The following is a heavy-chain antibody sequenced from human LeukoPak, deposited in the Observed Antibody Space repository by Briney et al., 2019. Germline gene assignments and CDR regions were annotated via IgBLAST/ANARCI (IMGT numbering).Heavy chain of an antibody. CDR2: ISSSSSYI. CDR3: ARVIAAADYYFDY. D-gene: IGHD6-13*01. J-gene: IGHJ4*02. Sequence: GGSLRLSCAASGFTFSSYSMNWVRQAPGKGLEWVSSISSSSSYIYYADLMKGRFTISRDNAKNSLYLQMNSLRAEDTAVYYCARVIAAADYYFDYWGQGTLVTVSS. CDR1: GFTFSSYS. V-gene: IGHV3-21*01.